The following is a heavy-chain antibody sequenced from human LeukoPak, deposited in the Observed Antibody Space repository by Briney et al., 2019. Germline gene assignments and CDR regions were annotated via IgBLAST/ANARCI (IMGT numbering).Heavy chain of an antibody. CDR2: IYSGGST. V-gene: IGHV3-66*01. CDR1: GFTVSSNF. D-gene: IGHD6-19*01. Sequence: GGSLRLSCAASGFTVSSNFMSWVRQAPGKGLEWVSVIYSGGSTYYADSVKGRFIISRDNSKNTLYLQINSLRADDTAMYYCARDGGIAVAGFFDYWGQGTLVTVSS. CDR3: ARDGGIAVAGFFDY. J-gene: IGHJ4*02.